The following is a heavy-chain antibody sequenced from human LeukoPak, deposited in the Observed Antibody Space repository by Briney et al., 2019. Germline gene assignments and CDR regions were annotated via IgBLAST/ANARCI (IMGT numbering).Heavy chain of an antibody. V-gene: IGHV1-2*02. CDR1: GYTFTGYY. CDR2: INPNSGGT. D-gene: IGHD3-10*01. Sequence: ASVKVSCKASGYTFTGYYMHWVRQAPGQGLEWMGWINPNSGGTNYAQKFQGRVTRTRDTSISTAYMELSTLRSDDTAVYYCARYPITMVRGVIISHQNWFDPWGQGTLVTVSS. CDR3: ARYPITMVRGVIISHQNWFDP. J-gene: IGHJ5*02.